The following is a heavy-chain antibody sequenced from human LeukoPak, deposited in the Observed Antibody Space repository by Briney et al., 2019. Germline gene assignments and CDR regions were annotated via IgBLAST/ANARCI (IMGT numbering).Heavy chain of an antibody. J-gene: IGHJ4*02. D-gene: IGHD3-22*01. Sequence: PGGSLRLSCAASGFTFSSYSMNWVRQAPGKGLEWVSSISSSSSSYIYYADSVKGRFTISRDNAKNSLYLQMNSLRAEDTAVYYCAREWNDYYDSSGYYDYWGQGTLVTVSS. CDR1: GFTFSSYS. CDR2: ISSSSSSYI. V-gene: IGHV3-21*01. CDR3: AREWNDYYDSSGYYDY.